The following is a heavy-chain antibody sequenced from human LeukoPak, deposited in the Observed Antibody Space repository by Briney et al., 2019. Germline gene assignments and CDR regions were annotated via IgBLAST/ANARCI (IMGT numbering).Heavy chain of an antibody. V-gene: IGHV1-69*13. CDR3: ARDPEQWPVTYYYYGMDV. CDR1: GGTFSSYA. D-gene: IGHD6-19*01. Sequence: GASVKVSCKASGGTFSSYAISWVRQAPGQGLEWMGGIIPIFGTANYAQKFQGRVTITADESTSTAYMELSSLRSEDAAVYYCARDPEQWPVTYYYYGMDVWGQGTTVTVSS. CDR2: IIPIFGTA. J-gene: IGHJ6*02.